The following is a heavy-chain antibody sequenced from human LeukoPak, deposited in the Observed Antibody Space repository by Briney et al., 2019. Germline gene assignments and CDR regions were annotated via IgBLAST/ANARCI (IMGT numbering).Heavy chain of an antibody. V-gene: IGHV1-69*13. D-gene: IGHD3-16*01. CDR3: ASFYSPSAFTHYYYYYYYMDV. CDR1: GGTFSSYA. Sequence: GASVKVSCKASGGTFSSYAISWVRQAPGQGLEWMGGIIPIFGTANYAQKFQGRVTITADESTSTAYMELSSLRSEDTAVYYCASFYSPSAFTHYYYYYYYMDVWGKGTTVTVSS. CDR2: IIPIFGTA. J-gene: IGHJ6*03.